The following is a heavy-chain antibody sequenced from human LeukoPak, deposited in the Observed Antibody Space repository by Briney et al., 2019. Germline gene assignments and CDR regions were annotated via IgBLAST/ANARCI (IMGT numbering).Heavy chain of an antibody. J-gene: IGHJ4*02. CDR2: ISFDGSNK. CDR1: GFTFSSYA. V-gene: IGHV3-30-3*01. Sequence: GGSLRLSCAASGFTFSSYAMHWVRQAPGKGLEWVAVISFDGSNKYYAYSVKGRFTISRDNSKNTLYLQMNCLRAEDTASYYCARDAPLTLRYFDYWGQGTLVTVSS. CDR3: ARDAPLTLRYFDY. D-gene: IGHD1-14*01.